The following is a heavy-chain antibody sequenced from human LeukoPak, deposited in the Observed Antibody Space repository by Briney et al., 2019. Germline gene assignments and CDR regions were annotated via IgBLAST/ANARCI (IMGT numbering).Heavy chain of an antibody. CDR3: ARADRRDGYNNLDY. CDR2: INQDGSAK. Sequence: GGSLRLSCVASGFTFNNYWMSWVRQAPGKGLEWVANINQDGSAKFYVDSVKGRFTISRDNAMTSLYLQMNSLRVDDTAVNYCARADRRDGYNNLDYWGQGTLVTVSS. CDR1: GFTFNNYW. J-gene: IGHJ4*02. V-gene: IGHV3-7*01. D-gene: IGHD5-24*01.